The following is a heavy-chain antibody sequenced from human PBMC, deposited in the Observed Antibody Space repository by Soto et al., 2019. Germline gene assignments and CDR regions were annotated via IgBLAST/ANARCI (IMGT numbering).Heavy chain of an antibody. V-gene: IGHV4-59*01. CDR2: IHNSGST. CDR1: GDSLSMNF. Sequence: PSETLSLTCTVSGDSLSMNFWSWIRQPPGKGLEWIGSIHNSGSTNYNPSLKSRVTISVDTSKNQFSLKLNSVTAADTAVYYCARDIIAYSSAWFPGFDPWGQGTLVTVSS. CDR3: ARDIIAYSSAWFPGFDP. J-gene: IGHJ5*02. D-gene: IGHD6-19*01.